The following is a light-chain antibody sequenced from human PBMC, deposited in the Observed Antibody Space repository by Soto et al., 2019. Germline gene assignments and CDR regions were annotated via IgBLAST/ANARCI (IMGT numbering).Light chain of an antibody. CDR3: SSYTCGSTLVV. V-gene: IGLV2-14*01. CDR2: EVS. Sequence: QSALTQPASVSGSPGQSITISCTGTSSDVGGYNYVSWYQQHPGKAPKLMIYEVSNRPSEVSNRFSGSKSGNTASLTISGLQAEDEGNYSCSSYTCGSTLVVFGGGTKLTVL. CDR1: SSDVGGYNY. J-gene: IGLJ2*01.